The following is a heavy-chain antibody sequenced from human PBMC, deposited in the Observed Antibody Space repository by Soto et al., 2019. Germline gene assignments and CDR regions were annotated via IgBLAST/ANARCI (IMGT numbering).Heavy chain of an antibody. CDR1: GGTFSSYA. J-gene: IGHJ3*01. CDR2: ISAYNGNT. V-gene: IGHV1-18*01. Sequence: GASVKVSCKTSGGTFSSYAINWVRQAPGQGLEWMGWISAYNGNTNYAQKLQGRVTMTTDTSTSTAYMELRSLRSDDTAVYYCARGDTITDFYALDVWGQGTTVTVSS. D-gene: IGHD3-10*01. CDR3: ARGDTITDFYALDV.